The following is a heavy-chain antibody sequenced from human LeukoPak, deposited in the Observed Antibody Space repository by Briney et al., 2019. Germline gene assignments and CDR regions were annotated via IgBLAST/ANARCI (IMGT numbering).Heavy chain of an antibody. CDR3: ARVEESASFDP. Sequence: PGGSLRLSCSASGFTFSSYWMSWVRQAPGKGLDWVANIKKDGSEKKYVDLVKGRFTISRDNAKNSLYLQMNSLRAEDTAVYYCARVEESASFDPWGQGTLVTVSS. V-gene: IGHV3-7*01. D-gene: IGHD3-3*01. J-gene: IGHJ5*02. CDR1: GFTFSSYW. CDR2: IKKDGSEK.